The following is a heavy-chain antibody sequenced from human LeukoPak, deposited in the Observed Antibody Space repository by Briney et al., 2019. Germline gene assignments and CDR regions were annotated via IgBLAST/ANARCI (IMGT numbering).Heavy chain of an antibody. J-gene: IGHJ4*02. CDR1: GXTFSSYG. Sequence: PGRSLRLSCAASGXTFSSYGMHWVRQAPGKGLEWVAVISYGGSNKYYADSVKGRFTISRDNSKNTLYLQMNSLRAEDTAVYYCAKDRDDMVGGYFDYWGQGTLVTVSS. CDR2: ISYGGSNK. V-gene: IGHV3-30*18. D-gene: IGHD5-12*01. CDR3: AKDRDDMVGGYFDY.